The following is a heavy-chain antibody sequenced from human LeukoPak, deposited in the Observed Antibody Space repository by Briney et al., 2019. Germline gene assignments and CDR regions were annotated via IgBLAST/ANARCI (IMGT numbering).Heavy chain of an antibody. J-gene: IGHJ4*02. CDR3: AKDGEYYYDSSGTEVDY. CDR2: ISGSGGST. D-gene: IGHD3-22*01. Sequence: PGGSLRLSCAASGFTFSSYAMSWVRQAPGKGLEWVSAISGSGGSTYYADSVKGRFTISRDNSKNTLYLQMNSLRAEDTAVYYCAKDGEYYYDSSGTEVDYWGQGTLVTVSS. CDR1: GFTFSSYA. V-gene: IGHV3-23*01.